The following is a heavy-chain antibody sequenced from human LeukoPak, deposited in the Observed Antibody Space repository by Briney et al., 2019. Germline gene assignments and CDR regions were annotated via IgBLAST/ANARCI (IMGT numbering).Heavy chain of an antibody. Sequence: SETLSLTCTVSGGSFSSYYWSWIRQPPGKGLEWIGYISNSGDTNFTPSLKSRVAMSVDTSKKQFSLKLNSVTSADTAVYFCARDGAPGGSAYFDYWGQGTLVTVSS. D-gene: IGHD3-16*01. CDR1: GGSFSSYY. J-gene: IGHJ4*02. V-gene: IGHV4-59*01. CDR2: ISNSGDT. CDR3: ARDGAPGGSAYFDY.